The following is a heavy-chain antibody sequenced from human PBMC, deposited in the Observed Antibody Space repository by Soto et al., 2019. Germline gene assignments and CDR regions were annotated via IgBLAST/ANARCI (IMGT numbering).Heavy chain of an antibody. CDR1: GGSISSYY. V-gene: IGHV4-59*08. J-gene: IGHJ6*03. CDR3: AGGLGGGVGRPLGYYMDV. D-gene: IGHD3-16*01. CDR2: IYYSGST. Sequence: SETLSLTCTVSGGSISSYYWSWIRQPPGKGLEWIGYIYYSGSTNYNPSLKSRVTISVDTSKNQFSLKLSSVTAADTAGYYCAGGLGGGVGRPLGYYMDVWGKGTTVTVSS.